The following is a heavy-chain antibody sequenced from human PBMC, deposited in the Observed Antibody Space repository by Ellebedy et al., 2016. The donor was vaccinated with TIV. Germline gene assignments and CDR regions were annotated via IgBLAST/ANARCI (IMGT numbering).Heavy chain of an antibody. Sequence: MPGGSLRLSCTVSDNSISSYYWSWIRQPPGKGLEWMGYIYYSWSTNYNPSLKSRVTIAVDTSRKQISLKLSAVTAAEAAGYYCARSSGWDRFDNWGQGTLVTVSS. D-gene: IGHD6-19*01. J-gene: IGHJ4*02. CDR1: DNSISSYY. CDR3: ARSSGWDRFDN. CDR2: IYYSWST. V-gene: IGHV4-59*01.